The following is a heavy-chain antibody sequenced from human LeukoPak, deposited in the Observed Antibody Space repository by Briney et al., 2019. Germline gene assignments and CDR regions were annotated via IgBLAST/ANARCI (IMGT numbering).Heavy chain of an antibody. D-gene: IGHD3-16*01. CDR2: IHYDGARS. CDR3: ARGHLGDDNYVWGSQDY. J-gene: IGHJ4*02. V-gene: IGHV3-30*02. Sequence: PGGSLRLSCAASGFTFSSYGMHWVRQAPGKGLEWVAFIHYDGARSYYADSVKGRFTISRDNSRNTLYLQMNTLRVEDTAVYYCARGHLGDDNYVWGSQDYWGQGTLVTVSS. CDR1: GFTFSSYG.